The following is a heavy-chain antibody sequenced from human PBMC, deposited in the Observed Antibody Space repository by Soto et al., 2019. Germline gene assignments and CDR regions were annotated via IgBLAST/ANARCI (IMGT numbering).Heavy chain of an antibody. CDR1: GHRFECYW. CDR3: VRGDVGDTFWGAFYFDL. CDR2: IFPRASDT. V-gene: IGHV5-51*01. D-gene: IGHD3-16*01. Sequence: PWESLTISCTCSGHRFECYWIGWVRQMPGKGPEWMGIIFPRASDTRYSPSFQGRVTISADESISAAFLQWNSLKASDSAIYYCVRGDVGDTFWGAFYFDLWGPGTQVSVSS. J-gene: IGHJ4*02.